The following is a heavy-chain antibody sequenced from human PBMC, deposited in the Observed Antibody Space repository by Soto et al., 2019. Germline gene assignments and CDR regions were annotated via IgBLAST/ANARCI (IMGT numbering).Heavy chain of an antibody. Sequence: QVQLVQSGAEVKKPGSSVKVSCKASGGTFSSYAISWVRQAPGQGLEWMGGIIPIFGTANYAQKFQGRVTIXXXESTSTAYMAXXSXRXXDTAVYYCARGQLFRETMARPEPAQDTYYYYGMDVWGQGTTVTVSS. D-gene: IGHD3-10*01. CDR2: IIPIFGTA. CDR1: GGTFSSYA. J-gene: IGHJ6*02. V-gene: IGHV1-69*12. CDR3: ARGQLFRETMARPEPAQDTYYYYGMDV.